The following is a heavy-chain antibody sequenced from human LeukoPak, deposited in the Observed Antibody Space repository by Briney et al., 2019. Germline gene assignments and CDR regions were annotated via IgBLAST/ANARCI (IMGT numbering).Heavy chain of an antibody. J-gene: IGHJ4*02. D-gene: IGHD3-10*01. V-gene: IGHV4-61*02. CDR1: GVSISSGGYY. Sequence: SETLSLTCTVSGVSISSGGYYWSWIRQPAGKGLEWIGRIYTSGSTNYNPSLKSRVTMSVDTSKNQFSLKLSSVTAADTAVYYCARDGRFGELSLTYWGQGTLVTVSS. CDR3: ARDGRFGELSLTY. CDR2: IYTSGST.